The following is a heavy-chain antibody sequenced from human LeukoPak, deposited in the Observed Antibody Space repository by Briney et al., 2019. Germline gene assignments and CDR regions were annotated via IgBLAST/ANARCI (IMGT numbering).Heavy chain of an antibody. V-gene: IGHV5-51*01. Sequence: GESLQISCKGSGYSFTSYWIGWVRQMPGKGLEWMGIIYPGDSDTRYSPSFQGQVTISADKSISTAYLHWSSLKASDTAMYYCAREEATAGFDYWGQGTLVTVSS. J-gene: IGHJ4*02. CDR3: AREEATAGFDY. CDR1: GYSFTSYW. D-gene: IGHD5-12*01. CDR2: IYPGDSDT.